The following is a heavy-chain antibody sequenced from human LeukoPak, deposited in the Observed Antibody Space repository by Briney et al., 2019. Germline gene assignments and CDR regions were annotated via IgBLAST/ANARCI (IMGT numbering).Heavy chain of an antibody. D-gene: IGHD3-10*01. CDR3: ARDRGGYYD. Sequence: GGSLRLSCAASGFTFSNYNMNWVRQAPGKGLEWVSSISSSSSSYIYYADSVKGRFAISRDNAKNSLYLQMNSLRAEDTAVYYCARDRGGYYDWGQGTLVTVSS. J-gene: IGHJ4*02. V-gene: IGHV3-21*01. CDR1: GFTFSNYN. CDR2: ISSSSSSYI.